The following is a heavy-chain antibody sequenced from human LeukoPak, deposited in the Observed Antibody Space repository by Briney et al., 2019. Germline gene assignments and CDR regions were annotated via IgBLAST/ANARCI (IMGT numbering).Heavy chain of an antibody. J-gene: IGHJ4*02. CDR3: VKDGVGCSSTSCYVGGVYYFDY. V-gene: IGHV3-64D*06. CDR2: ISSNGGST. D-gene: IGHD2-2*01. CDR1: GFTFSSYA. Sequence: GGSLRLSCSASGFTFSSYAMHWVRQAPGKGREYVSAISSNGGSTYYADSVKGRFTISRDNSKNTLYLQMSSLRAEDTAVYYCVKDGVGCSSTSCYVGGVYYFDYWGQGTLVTVSS.